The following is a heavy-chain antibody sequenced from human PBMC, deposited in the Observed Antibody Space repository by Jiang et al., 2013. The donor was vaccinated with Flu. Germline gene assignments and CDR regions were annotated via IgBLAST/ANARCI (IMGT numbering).Heavy chain of an antibody. Sequence: GPGLVKPSETLSLTCAVSGYSISSGYYWGWIRQPPGKGLEWIGSIYHSGSTYYNPSLKSRVTISVDTSKNQFSLKLSSVTAADTAVYYCARGVDGLRYFDWLLYEGYYFDYWGQGTLVTVSS. V-gene: IGHV4-38-2*01. CDR2: IYHSGST. CDR3: ARGVDGLRYFDWLLYEGYYFDY. CDR1: GYSISSGYY. J-gene: IGHJ4*02. D-gene: IGHD3-9*01.